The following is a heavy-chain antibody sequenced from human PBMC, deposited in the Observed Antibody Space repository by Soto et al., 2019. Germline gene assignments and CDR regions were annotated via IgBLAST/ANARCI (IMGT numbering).Heavy chain of an antibody. CDR2: IYYSGST. CDR1: GGSIISYY. CDR3: ARYSGGFATSYFDY. J-gene: IGHJ4*02. D-gene: IGHD3-10*01. V-gene: IGHV4-59*08. Sequence: PSETLSLTCTVSGGSIISYYWSWIRQPPGKGLEWIGYIYYSGSTNYNPSLKSRVTISVDTSKNQFSLKLSSVTAADTAVYYCARYSGGFATSYFDYWGQGTLVTVSS.